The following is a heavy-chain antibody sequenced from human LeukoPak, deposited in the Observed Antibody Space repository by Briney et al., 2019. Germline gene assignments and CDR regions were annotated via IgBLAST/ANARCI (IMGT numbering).Heavy chain of an antibody. CDR2: IKRDGSEK. D-gene: IGHD6-19*01. Sequence: PGGSLRLSCAASGFTFSDHWMSWVCQAPGKGLEWVANIKRDGSEKYHVDSVKGRFTISRDNTKNSLYLQMNSLRAEDTAVYYCARESTTGWYYFDYWGQGILVTVSS. CDR3: ARESTTGWYYFDY. V-gene: IGHV3-7*01. J-gene: IGHJ4*02. CDR1: GFTFSDHW.